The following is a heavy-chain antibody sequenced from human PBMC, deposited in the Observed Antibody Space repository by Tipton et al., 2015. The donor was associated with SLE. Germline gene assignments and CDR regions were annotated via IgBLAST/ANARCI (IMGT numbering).Heavy chain of an antibody. CDR3: ARRRGSSWYEDYFDY. CDR2: INYSGST. J-gene: IGHJ4*02. Sequence: LRLSCTVSGGSISSHYWSWIRRPPGKALEWIAHINYSGSTNYNPSLKSRVTMSVDTSKNQFSLKLSSVTAADTAVYYCARRRGSSWYEDYFDYWGQGTLVTVSS. D-gene: IGHD6-13*01. V-gene: IGHV4-59*11. CDR1: GGSISSHY.